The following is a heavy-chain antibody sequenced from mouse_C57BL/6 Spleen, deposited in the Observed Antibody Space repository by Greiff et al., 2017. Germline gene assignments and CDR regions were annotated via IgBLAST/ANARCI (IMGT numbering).Heavy chain of an antibody. D-gene: IGHD1-2*01. CDR1: GFSLTSYA. J-gene: IGHJ3*01. Sequence: VKLMESGPGLVAPSPSLSITCTVSGFSLTSYAISWVRQPPGKGLEWLGVIWTGGGKNYNSALKSRLSISKDNYKSQVFLKMNSLQTDDKARYDCARNWLICQRGFAYWGQGTLVTVSA. V-gene: IGHV2-9-1*01. CDR2: IWTGGGK. CDR3: ARNWLICQRGFAY.